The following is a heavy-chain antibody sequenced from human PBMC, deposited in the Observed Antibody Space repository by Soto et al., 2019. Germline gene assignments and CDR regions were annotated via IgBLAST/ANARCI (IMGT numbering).Heavy chain of an antibody. CDR1: GGSISSGYYY. J-gene: IGHJ5*02. CDR2: IYYSGTT. V-gene: IGHV4-31*03. D-gene: IGHD6-13*01. CDR3: ARAEGYRSTWGLFDP. Sequence: QVQLQESGPGLLKPSQTLSLTCTVSGGSISSGYYYWSWIRQHPGKGLEWIGYIYYSGTTYYNPSLKSRVTISVDTSKNQFSLKLTSVTASDTAVYYCARAEGYRSTWGLFDPWGQGTLVTVSS.